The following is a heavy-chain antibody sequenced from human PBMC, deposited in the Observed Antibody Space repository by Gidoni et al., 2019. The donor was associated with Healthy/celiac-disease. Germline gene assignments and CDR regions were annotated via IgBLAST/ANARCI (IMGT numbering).Heavy chain of an antibody. CDR2: IIPILGIA. CDR3: ARDSYSSSWSSYYYGMDV. CDR1: GGTFSSYA. Sequence: QVQLVQSGAEVKKPGSSVKVSCKASGGTFSSYAISWVRQAPGQGLEWMGRIIPILGIANYAQKFQGRVTITADKSTSTAYMELSSLRSEDTAVYYCARDSYSSSWSSYYYGMDVWGQGTTVTVSS. V-gene: IGHV1-69*04. J-gene: IGHJ6*02. D-gene: IGHD6-13*01.